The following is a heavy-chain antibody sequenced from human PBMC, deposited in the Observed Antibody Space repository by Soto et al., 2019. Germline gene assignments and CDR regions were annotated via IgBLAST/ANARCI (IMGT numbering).Heavy chain of an antibody. J-gene: IGHJ4*02. Sequence: EVQVVESGGGLIQPGGSLRLSYAVSGFTVTINYMSWVRQAPGKGLEWVSVIYSGGTIYYADSVKGRFTISRDTSKNTLYLQMNSLRGEDTAVYYCHGCGYWGQGTLVTVSS. CDR1: GFTVTINY. CDR3: HGCGY. D-gene: IGHD6-19*01. V-gene: IGHV3-53*01. CDR2: IYSGGTI.